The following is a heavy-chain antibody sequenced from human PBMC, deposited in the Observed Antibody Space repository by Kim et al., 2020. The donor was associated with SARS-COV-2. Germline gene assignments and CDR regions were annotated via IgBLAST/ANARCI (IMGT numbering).Heavy chain of an antibody. CDR3: ARSPHMITFGGVIVIPVLAFDI. Sequence: ASVKVSCKASGYTFTSYAMNWVRQAPGQGLEWMGWINTNTGNPTYAQGFTGRFVFSLDTSVSTAYLQISSLKAEDTAVYYCARSPHMITFGGVIVIPVLAFDIWGQGTMFTVSS. CDR1: GYTFTSYA. D-gene: IGHD3-16*02. J-gene: IGHJ3*02. V-gene: IGHV7-4-1*02. CDR2: INTNTGNP.